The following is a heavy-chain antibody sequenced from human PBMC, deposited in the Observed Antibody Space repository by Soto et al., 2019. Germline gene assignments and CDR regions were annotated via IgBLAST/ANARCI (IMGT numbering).Heavy chain of an antibody. D-gene: IGHD1-1*01. CDR2: LYDVDGT. Sequence: DVQLVESGGGLIQPGESLRLSCAAFGLTVSGKKYVAWGRQAPGKGLEWISALYDVDGTYYADSVKGRFTTSSDSSKTTVYLQMNGLRPDDTAVYYCASWHEREHAYDVWGRGTTVTVSS. V-gene: IGHV3-53*01. CDR1: GLTVSGKKY. CDR3: ASWHEREHAYDV. J-gene: IGHJ3*01.